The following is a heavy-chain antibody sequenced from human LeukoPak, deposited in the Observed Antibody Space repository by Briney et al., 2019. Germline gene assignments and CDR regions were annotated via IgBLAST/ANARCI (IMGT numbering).Heavy chain of an antibody. J-gene: IGHJ6*02. V-gene: IGHV1-69*13. D-gene: IGHD2-2*01. CDR2: IIPIFGTA. CDR3: ARGNVVVVPAAFYYYYGMDV. CDR1: GGTFSSYA. Sequence: ASVKVSCKASGGTFSSYAISCVRQAPGQGLEWMGGIIPIFGTANYAQKFQGRVTITADESTSTAYMELSSLRSEDTAVYYCARGNVVVVPAAFYYYYGMDVWGQGTTVTVSS.